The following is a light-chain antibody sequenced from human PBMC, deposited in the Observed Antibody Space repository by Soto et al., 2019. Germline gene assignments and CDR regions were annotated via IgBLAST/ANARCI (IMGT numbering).Light chain of an antibody. CDR1: NSDVGSYNF. V-gene: IGLV2-14*01. CDR3: SSFTSSGTLVL. CDR2: DVN. Sequence: QSVLTQPASVSGSPGQSITIYCTGTNSDVGSYNFVSWYQQHPGKAPKLIIYDVNDRPSGVSDRFSGSKSGQTASLTISALRAEDEADYFCSSFTSSGTLVLFGGGTKLTVL. J-gene: IGLJ2*01.